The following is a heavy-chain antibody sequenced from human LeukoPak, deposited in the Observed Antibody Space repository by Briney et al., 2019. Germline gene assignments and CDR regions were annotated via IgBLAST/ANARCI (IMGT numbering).Heavy chain of an antibody. CDR2: ISGGGGST. CDR3: AKPPPRFLEWLFYFDY. CDR1: GFTFSSYA. Sequence: PGGSLRLPCAASGFTFSSYAMSWVRQAPGKGLEWVSAISGGGGSTYYADSVKGRFTISRDNSKNTLYLQMNSLRAEDTAVYYCAKPPPRFLEWLFYFDYWGQGTLVTVSS. V-gene: IGHV3-23*01. J-gene: IGHJ4*02. D-gene: IGHD3-3*01.